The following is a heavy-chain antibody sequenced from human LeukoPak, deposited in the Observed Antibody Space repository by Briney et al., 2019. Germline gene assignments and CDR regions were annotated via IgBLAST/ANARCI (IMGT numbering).Heavy chain of an antibody. CDR1: GGSISSYY. Sequence: SETLSLTCTVSGGSISSYYWSWIRQPPGKGLEWIGYIYHSGSTYYNPSLKSRVTISVDRSKNQFSLKLSSVTAADTAVYYCARDNYYDGSERWLGAFDIWGQGTMVTVSS. V-gene: IGHV4-59*12. CDR3: ARDNYYDGSERWLGAFDI. J-gene: IGHJ3*02. D-gene: IGHD3-22*01. CDR2: IYHSGST.